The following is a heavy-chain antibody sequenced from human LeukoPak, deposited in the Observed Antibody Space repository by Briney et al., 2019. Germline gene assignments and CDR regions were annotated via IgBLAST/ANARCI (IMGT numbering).Heavy chain of an antibody. D-gene: IGHD6-13*01. CDR1: GCTISRYY. V-gene: IGHV4-59*01. Sequence: SETLSLTCTVSGCTISRYYWSWIRQPPGKGLEWIGYNDYSGSTNYNRSLKSRVTISVDTSKNQFSLKLSSVTAADTAVYYCARVYYSSSYDYWYFDLWGRGTLVTVSS. CDR2: NDYSGST. J-gene: IGHJ2*01. CDR3: ARVYYSSSYDYWYFDL.